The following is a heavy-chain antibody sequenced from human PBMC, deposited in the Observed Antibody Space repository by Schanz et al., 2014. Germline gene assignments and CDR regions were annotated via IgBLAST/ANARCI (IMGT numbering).Heavy chain of an antibody. CDR3: ARQILIGAFDI. D-gene: IGHD3-9*01. J-gene: IGHJ3*02. V-gene: IGHV4-59*08. CDR2: IYYSGST. Sequence: QVQLQETGPGLVKPSETLSLTCTVSGGSMSSYYWTWIRQPPGKGLEWIGYIYYSGSTNYNPSLRSRVTIPVDTSKHQFSLKLTSVTAADTAVYYCARQILIGAFDIWGQGTMVTVSS. CDR1: GGSMSSYY.